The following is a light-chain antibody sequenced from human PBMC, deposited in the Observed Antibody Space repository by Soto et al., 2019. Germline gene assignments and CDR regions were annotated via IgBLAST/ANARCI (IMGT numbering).Light chain of an antibody. Sequence: DIQMTQSPSTLSASVGDTVTVTCRASQSVSGWLAWYQQKPGEAPKLLIYKASTLKSGVPSRFSGSGSGTDFTLTISSLQPDDFATYYCQQYNGYSRTFGQGTKVDIK. CDR1: QSVSGW. J-gene: IGKJ1*01. CDR2: KAS. V-gene: IGKV1-5*03. CDR3: QQYNGYSRT.